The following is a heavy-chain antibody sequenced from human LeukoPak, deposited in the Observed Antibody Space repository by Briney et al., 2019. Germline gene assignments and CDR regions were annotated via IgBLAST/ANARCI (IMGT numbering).Heavy chain of an antibody. J-gene: IGHJ4*02. CDR1: GGSISSSSYY. D-gene: IGHD3-10*01. CDR3: ACDYYGSGSYSLFDY. Sequence: PSETLSLTCTVSGGSISSSSYYWGWIRQPPGKGLEWIGSIYYSGSTYYNPSLKSRVTISVDTSKNQFSLKLSSVTAADTAVYYCACDYYGSGSYSLFDYWGQGTLVTVSS. CDR2: IYYSGST. V-gene: IGHV4-39*07.